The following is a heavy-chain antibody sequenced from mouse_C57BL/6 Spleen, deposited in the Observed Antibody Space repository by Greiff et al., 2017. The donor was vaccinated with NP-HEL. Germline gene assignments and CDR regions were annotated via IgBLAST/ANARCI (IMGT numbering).Heavy chain of an antibody. V-gene: IGHV1-69*01. CDR3: ARGYDYDDY. CDR1: GYTFTSYW. Sequence: QVHVKQPGAELVMPGASVKLSCKASGYTFTSYWMHWVKQRPGQGLEWIGEIDPSDSYTNYNQKFKGKSTLTVDKSSSTAYMQLSSLTSEDSAVYYCARGYDYDDYWGQGTTLTVSS. CDR2: IDPSDSYT. D-gene: IGHD2-4*01. J-gene: IGHJ2*01.